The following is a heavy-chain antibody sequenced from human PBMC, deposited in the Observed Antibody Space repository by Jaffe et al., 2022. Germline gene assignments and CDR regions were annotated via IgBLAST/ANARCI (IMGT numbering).Heavy chain of an antibody. CDR3: ARYCSGDPCYSSKYFQH. V-gene: IGHV3-7*01. J-gene: IGHJ1*01. Sequence: EVHLVESGGGLVQPGGSLRLSCAASGFTFNSYWMSWVRQAPGKGLEWVANINQDGGAKYYVDSVKGRFTISRDNAKNSLYLQMNSLRAEDTAVYYCARYCSGDPCYSSKYFQHWGQGTLVTVSS. CDR1: GFTFNSYW. D-gene: IGHD2-15*01. CDR2: INQDGGAK.